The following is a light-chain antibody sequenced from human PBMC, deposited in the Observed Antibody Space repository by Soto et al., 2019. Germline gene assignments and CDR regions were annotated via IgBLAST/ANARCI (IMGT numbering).Light chain of an antibody. CDR3: QYYSCIWT. J-gene: IGKJ1*01. V-gene: IGKV1-5*01. CDR2: DAC. CDR1: QTISSL. Sequence: NQLTQSPSTLSGSVRHRITIPSPASQTISSLLAWYQQEAGKAPKVLIDDACSLESGVPSRFSGSGAGTEFILTSSILQADVFASYCCQYYSCIWTFGQGTKVDIK.